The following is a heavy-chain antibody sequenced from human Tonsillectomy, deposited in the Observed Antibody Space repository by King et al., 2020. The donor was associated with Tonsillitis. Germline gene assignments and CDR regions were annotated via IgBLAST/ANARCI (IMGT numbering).Heavy chain of an antibody. V-gene: IGHV4-30-2*01. D-gene: IGHD3-10*01. CDR2: IYHSGST. Sequence: QLQESGSGLVKPSQTLSLTCAVSGGSISSGGYSWSWIRQPPGKGLEWIGYIYHSGSTYYNPSLKSRVTISVDRSKNQFSLKLSSVTAADTAVYYCARGYSYGSGSYDWYFDLWGRGTLVTVSS. CDR1: GGSISSGGYS. CDR3: ARGYSYGSGSYDWYFDL. J-gene: IGHJ2*01.